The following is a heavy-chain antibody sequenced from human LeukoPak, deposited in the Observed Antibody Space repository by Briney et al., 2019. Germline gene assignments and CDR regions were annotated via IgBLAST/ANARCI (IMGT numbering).Heavy chain of an antibody. Sequence: GESLKISCXVSGTDFSTYWVAWVREMTGKGLEWLGVIYPGDSDTRYSPSFEGQVTISVDKSISTAYLQWSSLKATDSAVYYCARPHSTSRYVCDYWGQGTLVTVSS. CDR2: IYPGDSDT. D-gene: IGHD2-2*01. V-gene: IGHV5-51*01. CDR1: GTDFSTYW. CDR3: ARPHSTSRYVCDY. J-gene: IGHJ4*02.